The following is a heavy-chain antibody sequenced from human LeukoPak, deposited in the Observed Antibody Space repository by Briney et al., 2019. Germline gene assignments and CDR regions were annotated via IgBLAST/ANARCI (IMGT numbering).Heavy chain of an antibody. D-gene: IGHD1-1*01. CDR2: ILHSGST. V-gene: IGHV4-34*12. Sequence: PSETLSLTCAVYGGSFSGHYWTWIRQSPGKGLEWIGEILHSGSTNYNPSLKSRVAISVDTSKSHFSLKLSSVTAADTAVYYCASYMVQLEPTGNFDYWGQGTLVTVSS. J-gene: IGHJ4*02. CDR3: ASYMVQLEPTGNFDY. CDR1: GGSFSGHY.